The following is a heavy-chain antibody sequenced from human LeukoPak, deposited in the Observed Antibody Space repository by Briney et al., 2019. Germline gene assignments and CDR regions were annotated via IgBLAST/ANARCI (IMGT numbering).Heavy chain of an antibody. D-gene: IGHD1-20*01. CDR3: ARAGITGSWDY. V-gene: IGHV4-39*06. CDR1: GGSISSSSYY. J-gene: IGHJ4*02. CDR2: IYYSGST. Sequence: SETLSLTCTVSGGSISSSSYYWGWIRQPPGKGLEWIGSIYYSGSTYYNPSLKSRVTISVDTSKNQFPLKLSSVTAADTAVYYCARAGITGSWDYWGQGTLVTVSS.